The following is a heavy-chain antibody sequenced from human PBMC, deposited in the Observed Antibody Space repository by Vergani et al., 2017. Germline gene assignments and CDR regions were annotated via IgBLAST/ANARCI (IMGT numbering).Heavy chain of an antibody. V-gene: IGHV3-11*06. J-gene: IGHJ6*02. CDR3: ARDNHISYYYGMDV. D-gene: IGHD1-14*01. CDR1: GFTFSDYY. CDR2: ISSSSSYT. Sequence: QVQLVESGGGLVKPGGSLRLSCAASGFTFSDYYMSWIRQAPGKGLEWVSYISSSSSYTNYADSVKGRFTISRDNAKNLLYLQMNSLRAEDTAVYYCARDNHISYYYGMDVWGQGTTVTVSS.